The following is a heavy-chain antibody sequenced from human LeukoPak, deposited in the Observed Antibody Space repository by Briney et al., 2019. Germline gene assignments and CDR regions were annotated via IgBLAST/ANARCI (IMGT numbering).Heavy chain of an antibody. CDR2: ISDSGADT. CDR3: GKDPRPWIQIWSFDY. Sequence: GGSLRLSCRASGFTFTTYAMSWVRQAPGKGLEWVSGISDSGADTYYADSVKGRFTISRDNSRDTVYLQMNSLRAEDTAVYYCGKDPRPWIQIWSFDYWGQGILVSVSS. D-gene: IGHD5-18*01. CDR1: GFTFTTYA. V-gene: IGHV3-23*01. J-gene: IGHJ4*02.